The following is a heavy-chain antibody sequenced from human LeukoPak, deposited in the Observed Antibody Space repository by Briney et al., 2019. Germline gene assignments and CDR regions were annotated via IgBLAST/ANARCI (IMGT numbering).Heavy chain of an antibody. V-gene: IGHV3-20*04. Sequence: PGGSLRLSCAASGFTFGDYGMNWVRHAPGKGLEWISGIKWNGVGTDYADSVKGRFTISRDNAKNSLYLQMNSLRVEDTAVYYCARAQWLAVGYYFDYWGQGTLVTVSS. CDR1: GFTFGDYG. J-gene: IGHJ4*02. CDR3: ARAQWLAVGYYFDY. CDR2: IKWNGVGT. D-gene: IGHD6-19*01.